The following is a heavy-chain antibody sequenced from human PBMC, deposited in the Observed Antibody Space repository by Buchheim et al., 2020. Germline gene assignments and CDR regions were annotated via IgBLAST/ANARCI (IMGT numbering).Heavy chain of an antibody. V-gene: IGHV3-23*01. CDR1: GFTFISYV. CDR2: ISGSGIST. D-gene: IGHD2/OR15-2a*01. CDR3: AKDLSPLYYYYGMDV. J-gene: IGHJ6*02. Sequence: EVQLLESGGGLVQPGGSLKLSCAASGFTFISYVMSWVRQAPGRGLEGVPTISGSGISTSYANSVKGRFTISRDNSKNTLYLQMNSLRAEDTAVYYCAKDLSPLYYYYGMDVWGQGTT.